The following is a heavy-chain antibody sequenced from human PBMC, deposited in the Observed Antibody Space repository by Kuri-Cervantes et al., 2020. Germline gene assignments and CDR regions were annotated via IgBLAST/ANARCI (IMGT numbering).Heavy chain of an antibody. Sequence: GGSLRLSCAASGFTFSSYDMHWVRQATGKGLEWVSAIGTAGDTYYPGSVKGRFTISRENAKNSLYLQMNSLRAEDTVVYYCARGGEYSGYDTWPGYWGQGTLVTVSS. CDR2: IGTAGDT. V-gene: IGHV3-13*01. CDR1: GFTFSSYD. D-gene: IGHD5-12*01. J-gene: IGHJ4*02. CDR3: ARGGEYSGYDTWPGY.